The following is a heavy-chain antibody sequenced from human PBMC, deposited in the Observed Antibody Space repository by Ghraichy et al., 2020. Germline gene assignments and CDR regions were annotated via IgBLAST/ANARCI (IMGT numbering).Heavy chain of an antibody. D-gene: IGHD6-13*01. Sequence: SETLSLTCAVYGGSFSGYYWSWIRQPPGKGLEWIGEINHSGSTNYNPSLKSRVTISVDTSKNQFSLKLSSVTAADTAVYYCARVSRGPRQQLVRRYFDYWGQGTLVTVSS. V-gene: IGHV4-34*01. J-gene: IGHJ4*02. CDR1: GGSFSGYY. CDR3: ARVSRGPRQQLVRRYFDY. CDR2: INHSGST.